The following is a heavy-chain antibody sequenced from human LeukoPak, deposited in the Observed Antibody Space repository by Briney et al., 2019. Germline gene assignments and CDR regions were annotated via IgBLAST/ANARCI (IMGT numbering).Heavy chain of an antibody. D-gene: IGHD3-9*01. CDR2: IFGSGGSA. CDR1: GFTFNNYA. V-gene: IGHV3-23*01. Sequence: GGSLRLSCAASGFTFNNYAMYWVRQAPGKGLEWVSGIFGSGGSAHYADSVKGRFTISRDNSKNTLYLHMNSLRAEDSAVYYCAKELNYYDLLTGNFDYWGQGTLVTVSS. J-gene: IGHJ4*02. CDR3: AKELNYYDLLTGNFDY.